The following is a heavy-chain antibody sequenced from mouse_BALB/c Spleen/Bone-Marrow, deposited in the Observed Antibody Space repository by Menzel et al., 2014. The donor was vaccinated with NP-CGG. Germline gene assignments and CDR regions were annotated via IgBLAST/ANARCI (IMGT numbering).Heavy chain of an antibody. V-gene: IGHV5-9-4*01. CDR2: ISSGGNYT. Sequence: DVMLVESGGGLVKPGGSLKLSCAASGFTSSSYAMSWVRQSPEKRLEWVAEISSGGNYTYYPDTVTGRFTISRDNAKNILYLEMSSLRSDDTAMYYCVRAYGSSYAMDYWGQGTSVTVSS. D-gene: IGHD1-1*01. CDR1: GFTSSSYA. J-gene: IGHJ4*01. CDR3: VRAYGSSYAMDY.